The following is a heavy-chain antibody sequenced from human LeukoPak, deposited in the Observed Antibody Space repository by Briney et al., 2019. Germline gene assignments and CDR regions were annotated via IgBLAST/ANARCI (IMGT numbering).Heavy chain of an antibody. V-gene: IGHV3-23*01. CDR1: GFTFSSYA. CDR2: ISETGDHT. D-gene: IGHD3-22*01. J-gene: IGHJ4*02. Sequence: GGSLRLSCAASGFTFSSYAMSWVRQAPGKGLEWLSAISETGDHTYYADSVKGLFTISRDNSKNTLYLQMNSLRAEDTAVYYCTNLVFDSSGYSYFDYWGQGTLVTVFS. CDR3: TNLVFDSSGYSYFDY.